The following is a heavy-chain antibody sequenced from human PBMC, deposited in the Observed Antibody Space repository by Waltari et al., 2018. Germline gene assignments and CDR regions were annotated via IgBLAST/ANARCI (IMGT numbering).Heavy chain of an antibody. CDR2: INAGNGNT. V-gene: IGHV1-3*01. Sequence: QVQLVQSGAEVKKPGASVKVSCKASGYTFTSYAMHWVRQAPGQRLEWMGWINAGNGNTKYSLKFQGRVTITRDTSASTAYMELSSLRSEDTAVYYCAREGSGSYYYYYYYMDVWGKGTTVTVSS. J-gene: IGHJ6*03. D-gene: IGHD3-10*01. CDR1: GYTFTSYA. CDR3: AREGSGSYYYYYYYMDV.